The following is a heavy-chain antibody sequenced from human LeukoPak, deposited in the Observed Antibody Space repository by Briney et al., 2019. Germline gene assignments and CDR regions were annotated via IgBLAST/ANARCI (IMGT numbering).Heavy chain of an antibody. Sequence: GGSLRLSCAVSGFAVSNNYMVWVRQAPVQGLEGVSILQSGGKTFYADSVKGRFTISRDNSKNTLYLQMSSPRVEDTAVYYCARLYAVGPYGMDVWGQGTTVTVSS. V-gene: IGHV3-66*04. CDR1: GFAVSNNY. CDR2: LQSGGKT. J-gene: IGHJ6*02. CDR3: ARLYAVGPYGMDV. D-gene: IGHD3-16*01.